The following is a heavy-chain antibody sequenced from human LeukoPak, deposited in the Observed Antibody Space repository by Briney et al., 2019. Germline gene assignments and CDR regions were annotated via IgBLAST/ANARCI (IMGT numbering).Heavy chain of an antibody. V-gene: IGHV4-4*07. J-gene: IGHJ3*02. Sequence: SETLSLTCTVSGGSISSYYWSWIRQPAGKGLEWIGRIYTSGSTNYNPSLKSRVTMSVDTSKNQFSLKLSSVTAADTAVYYCAREGIAAAGDAFDIWGQGTMVTVPS. CDR1: GGSISSYY. CDR2: IYTSGST. D-gene: IGHD6-13*01. CDR3: AREGIAAAGDAFDI.